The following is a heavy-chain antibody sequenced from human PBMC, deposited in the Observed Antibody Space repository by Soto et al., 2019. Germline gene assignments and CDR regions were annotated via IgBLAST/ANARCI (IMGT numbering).Heavy chain of an antibody. CDR3: ARLPVDTSTSLEY. D-gene: IGHD5-18*01. Sequence: EVQLVESGGDLVQPGGFLRLSCATSGFTFSRYWMHWVRQVPGKGLVWVSRINSDGSSISYSDSVKGRFTISRDNAKNTLSLQMNTLRVEDTAVYYCARLPVDTSTSLEYWGQGTLVTVSS. CDR1: GFTFSRYW. CDR2: INSDGSSI. V-gene: IGHV3-74*01. J-gene: IGHJ4*02.